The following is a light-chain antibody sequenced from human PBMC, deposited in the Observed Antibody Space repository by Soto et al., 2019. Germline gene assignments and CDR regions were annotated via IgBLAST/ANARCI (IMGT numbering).Light chain of an antibody. CDR3: AAWEDSRSGYV. Sequence: QSVLTQPPSASGTPGQRVTISCSGSSSNIGANYVYWYQHLPGTAPKLLIHSNNQRPSGVPDRFSGSKSGTSASLAISGLRSDDEADYYCAAWEDSRSGYVFGTGTKLTVL. CDR1: SSNIGANY. J-gene: IGLJ1*01. CDR2: SNN. V-gene: IGLV1-47*02.